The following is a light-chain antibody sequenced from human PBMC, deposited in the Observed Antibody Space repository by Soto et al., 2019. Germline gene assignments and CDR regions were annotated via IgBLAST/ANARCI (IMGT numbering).Light chain of an antibody. CDR3: MQGSHSPIT. Sequence: DVVMHQSPLSLPVTLGQPASISCRSSRSLVYSDGDIYLSWFQQGPGQSPRRLMYKVSTRDSWVPYRFSGRSSGTDFTLKIIRVETEYVRVDYCMQGSHSPITSGLGTRLEI. V-gene: IGKV2-30*01. CDR1: RSLVYSDGDIY. J-gene: IGKJ5*01. CDR2: KVS.